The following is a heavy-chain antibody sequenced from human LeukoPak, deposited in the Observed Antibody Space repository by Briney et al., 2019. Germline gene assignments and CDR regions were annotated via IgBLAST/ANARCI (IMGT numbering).Heavy chain of an antibody. V-gene: IGHV4-34*01. CDR2: IDHSGSY. J-gene: IGHJ4*02. CDR3: ARVPSKDSSGWWGY. Sequence: SETLSLICAVYGGSFSGYYCSWIRQPPGKGLEWIGEIDHSGSYHKHPSLKARVTLPVDTSKNQFSLKLSSVTAADTAVYYCARVPSKDSSGWWGYWGQGTLVTVSS. D-gene: IGHD6-19*01. CDR1: GGSFSGYY.